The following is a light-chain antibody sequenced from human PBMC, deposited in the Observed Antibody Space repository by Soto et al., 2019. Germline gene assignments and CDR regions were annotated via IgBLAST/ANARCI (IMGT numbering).Light chain of an antibody. Sequence: QSVLTQPPSVFGAPGPRVTISFTGGSSQIGAGYDVHWYQQLPGTAPKLLIYGNSNRPSGVPDRFSGSKSGTSASLAITGLQAEDEADYYCQSYDSSLSVLYVFGTGTKVTVL. CDR2: GNS. CDR3: QSYDSSLSVLYV. J-gene: IGLJ1*01. CDR1: SSQIGAGYD. V-gene: IGLV1-40*01.